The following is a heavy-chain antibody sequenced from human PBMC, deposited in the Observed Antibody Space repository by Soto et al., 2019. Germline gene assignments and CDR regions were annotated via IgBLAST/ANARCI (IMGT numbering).Heavy chain of an antibody. CDR1: GYSFTSYW. D-gene: IGHD6-6*01. J-gene: IGHJ6*03. CDR3: ARGLSSIAARHEYYYMDV. Sequence: PGESLKISCKGSGYSFTSYWIGWVRQMPGKGLEWMGIIYPGDSDTRYSPSFQGQVTMTRDTSISTAYMELSRLRSDDTAVYYCARGLSSIAARHEYYYMDVWGKGTTVTVSS. V-gene: IGHV5-51*01. CDR2: IYPGDSDT.